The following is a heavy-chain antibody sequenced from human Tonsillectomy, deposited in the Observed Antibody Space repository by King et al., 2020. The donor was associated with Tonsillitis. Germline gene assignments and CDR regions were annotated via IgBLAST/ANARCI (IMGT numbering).Heavy chain of an antibody. J-gene: IGHJ4*02. V-gene: IGHV4-31*03. CDR2: IYYSGST. Sequence: QVQLQESGPGLVKPSQTLSLTCTVSGGSISSGGYYWSWIRQHPGKGLEWIGYIYYSGSTYYNTSLKSRVTISVDTSKNQFSLKLSSVTAADTAVYYCARCVQGVDSSGYYYVDFFDYWGQGTLVTVSS. CDR1: GGSISSGGYY. CDR3: ARCVQGVDSSGYYYVDFFDY. D-gene: IGHD3-22*01.